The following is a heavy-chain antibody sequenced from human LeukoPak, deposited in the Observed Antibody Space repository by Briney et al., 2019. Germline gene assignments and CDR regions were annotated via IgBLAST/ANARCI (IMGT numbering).Heavy chain of an antibody. J-gene: IGHJ4*02. CDR1: GFTFSGSA. CDR2: IRSKANSYAT. CDR3: TRPGYAAANPNFDY. D-gene: IGHD6-13*01. Sequence: GALRLSCAASGFTFSGSAMHWVRQASGKGLEWVGRIRSKANSYATAYAASVKGRFTISRDDSKNTAYLQMNSLKTEDTAVYYCTRPGYAAANPNFDYWGQGTLVTVSS. V-gene: IGHV3-73*01.